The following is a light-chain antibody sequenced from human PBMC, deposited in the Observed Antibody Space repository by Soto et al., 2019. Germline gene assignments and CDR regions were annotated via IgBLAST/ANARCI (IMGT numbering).Light chain of an antibody. V-gene: IGLV7-43*01. CDR1: TGAVTSGYY. CDR3: LLYYGGAQRVV. Sequence: QTVVTQEPSLTVSPGGTVTLTCASSTGAVTSGYYPNWFQQKPGQAPWALIYSTSNKHSWTPARFSGSLLGGKAALTLSGVQPEDEAEYYCLLYYGGAQRVVFGGGTKVTVL. J-gene: IGLJ2*01. CDR2: STS.